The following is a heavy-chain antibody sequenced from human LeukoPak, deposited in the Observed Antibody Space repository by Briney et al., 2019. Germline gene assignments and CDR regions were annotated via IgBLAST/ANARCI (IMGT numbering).Heavy chain of an antibody. J-gene: IGHJ5*02. CDR3: ARARLYSSDVPGWFDP. V-gene: IGHV3-30*02. CDR1: GFTFSSYG. CDR2: IRYDGSNK. Sequence: GGSLRLSCAASGFTFSSYGMHWVRQAPGKGLEWVAFIRYDGSNKYYADSVKGRFTISRDNAKNTLYLQMNDLRAEDTAVYYCARARLYSSDVPGWFDPWGRGMLVTVSS. D-gene: IGHD6-19*01.